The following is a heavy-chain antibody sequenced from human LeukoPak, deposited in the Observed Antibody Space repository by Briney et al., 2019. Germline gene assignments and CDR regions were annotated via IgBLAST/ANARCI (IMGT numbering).Heavy chain of an antibody. V-gene: IGHV3-23*01. J-gene: IGHJ3*01. D-gene: IGHD2-2*01. CDR3: ARCTASCYANAFDV. CDR1: GFTFNNNA. Sequence: GGSLRLSWAPSGFTFNNNAMSWVRQAPGKGLEWVSAINGGGDATEYADSVKGRFTISRDNSKNTLYLQMNSLRPDDTAVYYCARCTASCYANAFDVWGQGTLLAVSS. CDR2: INGGGDAT.